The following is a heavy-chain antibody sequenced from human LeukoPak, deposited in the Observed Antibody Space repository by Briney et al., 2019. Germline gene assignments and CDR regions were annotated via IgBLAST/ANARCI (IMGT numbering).Heavy chain of an antibody. CDR2: INAGNGNT. CDR1: GYTFTSYA. Sequence: ASVKVSCKASGYTFTSYAMHWVRQAPGQRFEWMGWINAGNGNTKYSQMFQGRVTITRDTSTSTVYMELSSLRSEDTAVYYCARDRVDVAATHYYYYGTDVWGQGTTVTVSS. V-gene: IGHV1-3*01. CDR3: ARDRVDVAATHYYYYGTDV. D-gene: IGHD2-15*01. J-gene: IGHJ6*02.